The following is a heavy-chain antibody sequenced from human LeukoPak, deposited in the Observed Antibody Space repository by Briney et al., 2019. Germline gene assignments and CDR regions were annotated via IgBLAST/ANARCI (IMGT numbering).Heavy chain of an antibody. Sequence: ASVKVSCKASGYTFTSYGISWVRQAPGQGLEWMGWISAYNGNTNYAQRLQGRVTMTTDTSTSTAYMELRSLRPDDTAVYYCARDLSSRYYYYYYMDVWGKGTTVTVSS. J-gene: IGHJ6*03. CDR1: GYTFTSYG. D-gene: IGHD6-6*01. CDR3: ARDLSSRYYYYYYMDV. V-gene: IGHV1-18*01. CDR2: ISAYNGNT.